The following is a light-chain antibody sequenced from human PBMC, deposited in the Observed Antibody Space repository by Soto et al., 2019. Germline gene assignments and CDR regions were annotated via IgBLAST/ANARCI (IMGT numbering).Light chain of an antibody. CDR2: GAS. J-gene: IGKJ2*01. V-gene: IGKV3-20*01. CDR3: QQYGSSPYT. Sequence: EIVLTQSPGTRSLSPGERATLSCRASQSVSSSYLAWYQQKPGQAPRLLIYGASSRATGIPDRFSGSGSGTDFTITISRLEPEDFAVYYCQQYGSSPYTFGQGTKMEIK. CDR1: QSVSSSY.